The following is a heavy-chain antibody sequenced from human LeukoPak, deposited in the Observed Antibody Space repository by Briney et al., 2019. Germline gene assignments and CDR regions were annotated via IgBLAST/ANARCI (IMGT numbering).Heavy chain of an antibody. D-gene: IGHD6-13*01. CDR2: IYHSGST. CDR3: ATLGSAAGTY. Sequence: PSETLSLTCTVSGGSISSSNSYWGWIRQPPGKGLEWIGEIYHSGSTNYNPSLKSRVTISVDKSKNQFSLKLSSVTAADTAVYYCATLGSAAGTYWGQGTLVTVSS. CDR1: GGSISSSNSY. J-gene: IGHJ4*02. V-gene: IGHV4-39*07.